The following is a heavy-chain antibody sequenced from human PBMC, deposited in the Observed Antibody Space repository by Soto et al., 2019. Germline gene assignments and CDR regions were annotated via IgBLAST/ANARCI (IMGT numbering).Heavy chain of an antibody. V-gene: IGHV1-58*01. J-gene: IGHJ4*02. CDR3: AAQPYYYDSSSLVDY. Sequence: SVKVCCKASGFTFTSSAVQWVRQARGQRLEWIGWIVVGSGNTNYAQKFQERVTSTRDMSTSTAYMELSSLRSEDTAVYYCAAQPYYYDSSSLVDYWGQGTLVTVSS. D-gene: IGHD3-22*01. CDR1: GFTFTSSA. CDR2: IVVGSGNT.